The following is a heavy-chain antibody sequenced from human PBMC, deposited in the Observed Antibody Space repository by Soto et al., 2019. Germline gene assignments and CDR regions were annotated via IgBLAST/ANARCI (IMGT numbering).Heavy chain of an antibody. CDR3: ARVRRWPDDAFDI. CDR2: IKEDGSEK. J-gene: IGHJ3*02. D-gene: IGHD2-15*01. Sequence: EVQLVESGGDLVEPGGSLRLSCAASGFTFSNYWMTWVRQAPGKGLEWVANIKEDGSEKHKVDSVKGRFTISRDNAKNYLYLQMNSLVVDDTAVEYCARVRRWPDDAFDIWGQGTMVTVSS. CDR1: GFTFSNYW. V-gene: IGHV3-7*01.